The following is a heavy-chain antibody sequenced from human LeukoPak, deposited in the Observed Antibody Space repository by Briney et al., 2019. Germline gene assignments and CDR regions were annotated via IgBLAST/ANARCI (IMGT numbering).Heavy chain of an antibody. V-gene: IGHV3-48*04. CDR2: ISSSGSTI. J-gene: IGHJ6*04. Sequence: GGSLRLSCAASGFTFSSQSMNWVRQAPGKGLEWVSYISSSGSTIYYADSVKGRFTISRDNAKNSLYLQMNSLRAEDTAVYYCAELGITMIGGVWGKGTTVTISS. CDR1: GFTFSSQS. D-gene: IGHD3-10*02. CDR3: AELGITMIGGV.